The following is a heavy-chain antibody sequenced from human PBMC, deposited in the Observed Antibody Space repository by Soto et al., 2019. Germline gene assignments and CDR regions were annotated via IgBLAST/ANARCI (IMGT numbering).Heavy chain of an antibody. J-gene: IGHJ3*02. Sequence: EVQLVESGGGLVKPGGSLRLSCAASGFTFSSYSMNWVRQAPGKGLEWVSSISSSSSYIYYADSVKGRFTISRDNAKNSLYLQMNSLRAEDTAVYYCARDGSVAGTDAFDIWGQGTMVTVSS. CDR1: GFTFSSYS. D-gene: IGHD6-19*01. CDR2: ISSSSSYI. V-gene: IGHV3-21*01. CDR3: ARDGSVAGTDAFDI.